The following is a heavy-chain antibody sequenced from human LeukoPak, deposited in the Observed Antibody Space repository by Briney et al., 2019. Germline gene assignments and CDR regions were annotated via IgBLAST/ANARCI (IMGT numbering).Heavy chain of an antibody. J-gene: IGHJ4*02. CDR2: INHSGST. CDR1: GGSFSGYY. V-gene: IGHV4-34*01. CDR3: ARHYGP. Sequence: SETLSLTCAVYGGSFSGYYWSWIRQPPGKGLEWIGEINHSGSTNYNPSLKSRVTISVDTSKNQFSLKLNSVAATDTAVYYCARHYGPWGQGTLVTVSS. D-gene: IGHD3-16*01.